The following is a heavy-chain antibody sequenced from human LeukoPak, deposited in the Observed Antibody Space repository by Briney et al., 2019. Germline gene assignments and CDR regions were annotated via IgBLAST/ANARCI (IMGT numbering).Heavy chain of an antibody. CDR2: IKQDGSEK. CDR3: ARSSSRLKFDY. D-gene: IGHD6-13*01. V-gene: IGHV3-7*01. J-gene: IGHJ4*02. CDR1: GFTFSSYW. Sequence: GGSLRLSCAASGFTFSSYWMGWVRRAPGKGLEWVANIKQDGSEKYYVDSVKGRFTISRDNAKNSLYLQMNSLRAEDTAVYYCARSSSRLKFDYWGQGTLVTVSS.